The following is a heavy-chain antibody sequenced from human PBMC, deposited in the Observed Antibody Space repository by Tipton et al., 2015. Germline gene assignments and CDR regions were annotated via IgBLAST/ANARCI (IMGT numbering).Heavy chain of an antibody. D-gene: IGHD2-15*01. CDR1: GFTFSSYA. J-gene: IGHJ4*02. CDR3: ERDRYCGGGSCTWYFDY. V-gene: IGHV3-23*01. CDR2: ISGSGGST. Sequence: SLRLSCAASGFTFSSYAMNWVRQAPGKGLEWVSHISGSGGSTYKADSVKGRFFISRDNSKNTLYLQMNSLRAEDTAVYYCERDRYCGGGSCTWYFDYWGQGALVTVSS.